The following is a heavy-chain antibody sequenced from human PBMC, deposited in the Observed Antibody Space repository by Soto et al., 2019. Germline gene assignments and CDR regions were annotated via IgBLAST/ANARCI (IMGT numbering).Heavy chain of an antibody. Sequence: GASLKLSCKDSGYTLTELSMHWVRQAPGKGLEWMGGFDPEDGETIYAQKFQGRVTMTEDTSTDTAYMELSSLRSEDTAVYYCATSLVVQYRDAFDIWGQGTMVTVPS. V-gene: IGHV1-24*01. CDR1: GYTLTELS. CDR2: FDPEDGET. CDR3: ATSLVVQYRDAFDI. D-gene: IGHD4-4*01. J-gene: IGHJ3*02.